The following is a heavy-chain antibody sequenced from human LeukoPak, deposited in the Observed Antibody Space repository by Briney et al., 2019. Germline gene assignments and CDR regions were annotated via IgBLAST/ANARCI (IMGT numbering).Heavy chain of an antibody. J-gene: IGHJ6*03. Sequence: SETLSLTCTVSGVSINSHYWRWIRQPPGKGLEWIGFIYDSGSANYKSSLKSRVTMTVDTSKNQFSLKLNSVTAADTAVYYCARVLQNYYHMDVWGKGTTVTVSS. CDR2: IYDSGSA. CDR1: GVSINSHY. V-gene: IGHV4-59*11. D-gene: IGHD3-3*01. CDR3: ARVLQNYYHMDV.